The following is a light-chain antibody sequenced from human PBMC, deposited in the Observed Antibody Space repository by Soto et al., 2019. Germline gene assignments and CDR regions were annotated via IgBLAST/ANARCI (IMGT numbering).Light chain of an antibody. J-gene: IGKJ1*01. V-gene: IGKV3-15*01. Sequence: EIVMTQSPATLSVSPGDRATLSCGASESVTSSLAWYQQKPGQPPRLLIYAASTRATDVPARFSGGGSETEFTLTISSLQSEDFAVYFCQQYNIWPLWTFGQGTKVEIK. CDR3: QQYNIWPLWT. CDR2: AAS. CDR1: ESVTSS.